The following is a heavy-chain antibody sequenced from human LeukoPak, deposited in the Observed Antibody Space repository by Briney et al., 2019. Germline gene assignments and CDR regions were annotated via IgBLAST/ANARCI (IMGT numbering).Heavy chain of an antibody. CDR2: ISSNGGST. CDR3: ARDEAAVPGGDS. Sequence: EGSLRLSCSASGFTFSSYAMHWVRQAPGKGLEYVSAISSNGGSTYYADSVKGRFTISRDNSKNTLYLQMSSLRAEDTAVYYCARDEAAVPGGDSWGQGTLVTVSS. CDR1: GFTFSSYA. J-gene: IGHJ4*02. V-gene: IGHV3-64D*06. D-gene: IGHD6-25*01.